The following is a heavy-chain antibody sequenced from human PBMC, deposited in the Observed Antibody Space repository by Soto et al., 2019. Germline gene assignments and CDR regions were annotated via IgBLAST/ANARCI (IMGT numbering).Heavy chain of an antibody. J-gene: IGHJ3*02. D-gene: IGHD1-26*01. CDR1: GGFVSSGSYY. Sequence: ETLSLTCTVSGGFVSSGSYYWSWIRQPPGKGLEWIGYIYYSGSTNYNPSLKSRVTISVDTSKNQFSLKLSSVTAADTAVYYCARVLSGSYFGGPYDAFDIWGQGTMATVSS. CDR2: IYYSGST. V-gene: IGHV4-61*01. CDR3: ARVLSGSYFGGPYDAFDI.